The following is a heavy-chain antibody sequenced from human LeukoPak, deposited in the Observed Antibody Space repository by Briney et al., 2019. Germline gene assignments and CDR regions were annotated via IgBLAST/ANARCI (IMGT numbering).Heavy chain of an antibody. CDR3: ASSHQIAAGESNDAFDI. V-gene: IGHV4-61*02. Sequence: SETLSLTYTVSGGSISSGSYYWSWIRQPAGKGLEWIGRIYTSGSTNYNPSLKSRVTISVDTSKNQFSLKLSSVTAADTAVYYCASSHQIAAGESNDAFDIWGQGTMVTVSS. CDR1: GGSISSGSYY. D-gene: IGHD6-13*01. CDR2: IYTSGST. J-gene: IGHJ3*02.